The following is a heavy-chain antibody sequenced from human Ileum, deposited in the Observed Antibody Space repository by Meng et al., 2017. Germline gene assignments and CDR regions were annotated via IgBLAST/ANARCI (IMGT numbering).Heavy chain of an antibody. CDR1: GFTFSGSG. CDR3: SSVDIASRSDS. J-gene: IGHJ4*02. D-gene: IGHD5-12*01. V-gene: IGHV3-73*02. Sequence: VQLVRSGGGFVQPGGSLKLSCAASGFTFSGSGIHWVRQAYGQGLEWVGRVRSKANNYATTYAASVNGRFTISRDDSKNTAYLEMNSLKTEDTAVYYCSSVDIASRSDSWGQGTLVTVSS. CDR2: VRSKANNYAT.